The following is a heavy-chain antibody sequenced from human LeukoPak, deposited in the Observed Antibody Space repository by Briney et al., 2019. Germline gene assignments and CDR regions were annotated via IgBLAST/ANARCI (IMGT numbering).Heavy chain of an antibody. D-gene: IGHD6-13*01. Sequence: SETLSLTCTVSGGSISSGGSYWGWIRQPPGKGLEWIGSIYYSGSTYNNPSLKGRVTISVETSKNQFSLKLRSVTAADTAVYYCASGQQLVIFYYWGQGTLVTVSS. CDR1: GGSISSGGSY. V-gene: IGHV4-39*01. J-gene: IGHJ4*02. CDR2: IYYSGST. CDR3: ASGQQLVIFYY.